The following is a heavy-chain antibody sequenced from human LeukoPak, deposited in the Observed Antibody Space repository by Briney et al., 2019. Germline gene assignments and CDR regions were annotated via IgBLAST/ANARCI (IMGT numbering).Heavy chain of an antibody. D-gene: IGHD1-26*01. J-gene: IGHJ3*02. CDR3: ATARLLDNAFDI. Sequence: ASGKVSCKDAGYTLTELSMHWVRQAPGKGLEWVGGFDPEDAERIYAQKVQGRVSMTEDTSTATAYMELSSVRSEDTAVYYCATARLLDNAFDIWGQGTMVTVSS. V-gene: IGHV1-24*01. CDR1: GYTLTELS. CDR2: FDPEDAER.